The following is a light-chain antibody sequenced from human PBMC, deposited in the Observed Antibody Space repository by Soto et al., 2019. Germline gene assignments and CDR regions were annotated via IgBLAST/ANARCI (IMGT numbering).Light chain of an antibody. CDR3: QRYDDAPPT. CDR2: SAS. J-gene: IGKJ4*01. CDR1: QDISNY. V-gene: IGKV1-27*01. Sequence: DIQMTQSPSSLSASVGDRVTMTCRASQDISNYLVWYQQQPGKVPKLLMYSASTLHSGVPSRFSGSGSGTDFTLTISSLQPEDVGTYYCQRYDDAPPTFGCGTKVAIK.